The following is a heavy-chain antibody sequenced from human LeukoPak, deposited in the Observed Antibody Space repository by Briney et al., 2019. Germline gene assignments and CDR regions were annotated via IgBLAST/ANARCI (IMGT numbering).Heavy chain of an antibody. CDR3: AREDEMAVGPITGTTGGSQHH. Sequence: ASVKVSCKASGYTFTSYDINWVRQAPGQGLEWMGGIIPIFGTANYAQKFQGRVTITADESTSTAYMELSSLRSEDTAVYYCAREDEMAVGPITGTTGGSQHHWGQGTLVTVSS. J-gene: IGHJ5*02. V-gene: IGHV1-69*13. D-gene: IGHD1-7*01. CDR2: IIPIFGTA. CDR1: GYTFTSYD.